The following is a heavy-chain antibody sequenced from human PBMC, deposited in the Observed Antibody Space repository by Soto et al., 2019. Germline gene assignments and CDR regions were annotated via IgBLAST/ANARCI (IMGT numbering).Heavy chain of an antibody. V-gene: IGHV3-23*01. CDR1: GFTFSSYA. D-gene: IGHD3-9*01. J-gene: IGHJ6*02. Sequence: PGGSLRLSCAASGFTFSSYAMSWVRQAPGKGLEWVSAISGSGGSTYYADSVKGRFTISRDNSKNTLYLQMNSLRAEDTAVYYSATRLRYFDWLLRGAGGMDVWGQGTTVTVSS. CDR3: ATRLRYFDWLLRGAGGMDV. CDR2: ISGSGGST.